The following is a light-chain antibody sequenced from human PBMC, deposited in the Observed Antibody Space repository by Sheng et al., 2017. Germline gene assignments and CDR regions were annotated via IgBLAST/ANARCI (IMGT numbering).Light chain of an antibody. J-gene: IGKJ3*01. Sequence: IQMTQSPSSLSASVGDRITITCRASQSITKHLNWYQQRPGKAPELLIYATSSLQSGVPSRFSGSGSGTDFTLSISSLQPEDFATYYCQQSSTTLFTFGPGTKV. CDR1: QSITKH. CDR2: ATS. V-gene: IGKV1-39*01. CDR3: QQSSTTLFT.